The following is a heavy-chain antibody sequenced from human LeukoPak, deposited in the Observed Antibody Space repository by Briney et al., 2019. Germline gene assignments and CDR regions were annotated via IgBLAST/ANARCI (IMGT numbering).Heavy chain of an antibody. Sequence: SETLSLTCTVSGGSISSSSYYWGWIRQPPGKGLEWIGSIYYSGSTYYNPSLKSRVTISVDTSKNQFSLKLSSVTAADTAVYYCASYDSSGYYYRGYAFDIWGQGTMVTVSS. CDR2: IYYSGST. D-gene: IGHD3-22*01. CDR1: GGSISSSSYY. CDR3: ASYDSSGYYYRGYAFDI. V-gene: IGHV4-39*07. J-gene: IGHJ3*02.